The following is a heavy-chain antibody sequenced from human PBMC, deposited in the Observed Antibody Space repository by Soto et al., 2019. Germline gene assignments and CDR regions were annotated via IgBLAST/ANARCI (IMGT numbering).Heavy chain of an antibody. J-gene: IGHJ3*02. D-gene: IGHD3-9*01. CDR2: IWYDGSNK. Sequence: QPGGSLRLSCAASGFTFSSYGMHWVRQAPGKGLEWVAVIWYDGSNKYYADSVKGRFTISRDNSKDTLYLQMNSLRAEDTAVYYCASSGPLLVTPSDAFDIWGQGTMVTVSS. V-gene: IGHV3-33*01. CDR3: ASSGPLLVTPSDAFDI. CDR1: GFTFSSYG.